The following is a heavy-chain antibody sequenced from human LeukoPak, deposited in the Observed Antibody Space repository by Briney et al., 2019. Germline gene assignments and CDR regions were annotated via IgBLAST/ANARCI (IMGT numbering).Heavy chain of an antibody. CDR2: IWYDGSNK. D-gene: IGHD5-18*01. CDR3: ASGGYSYDRPFDY. J-gene: IGHJ4*02. Sequence: GGSLRLSCAASGFTFSSYVMHWVRQAPGKGLEWVAVIWYDGSNKYYADSVKGRFTISRDNSKNTLYLQMNSLRAEDTAVYYCASGGYSYDRPFDYWGQGTLVTVSS. CDR1: GFTFSSYV. V-gene: IGHV3-33*01.